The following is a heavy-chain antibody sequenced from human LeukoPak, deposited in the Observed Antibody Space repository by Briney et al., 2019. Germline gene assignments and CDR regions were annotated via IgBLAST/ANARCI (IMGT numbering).Heavy chain of an antibody. Sequence: GGSLSLSCAASGFTFSSYWMSWVRQAPGKGLEWVANIKQDGSEKYYVDSVKGRFTISRDNAKNSLYLQMNSLRAEDTAVYYCARDGTYYYGSGSPYYYYYGMDVWGQGTTVTVSS. J-gene: IGHJ6*02. CDR1: GFTFSSYW. V-gene: IGHV3-7*01. D-gene: IGHD3-10*01. CDR3: ARDGTYYYGSGSPYYYYYGMDV. CDR2: IKQDGSEK.